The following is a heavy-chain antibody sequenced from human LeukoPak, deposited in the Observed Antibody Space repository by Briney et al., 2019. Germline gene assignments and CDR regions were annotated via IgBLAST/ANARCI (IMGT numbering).Heavy chain of an antibody. CDR2: ISAYNGNT. CDR1: GYTFSNYG. Sequence: GASVKVSCKASGYTFSNYGISWVRQAPGQGLEWMGWISAYNGNTNYAQKLQGRVTMTTDTSTSTAYMELRSLRSDDTAVYYCARVPRSPRSGYEDYWGQGTLVTVSS. V-gene: IGHV1-18*01. D-gene: IGHD3-22*01. CDR3: ARVPRSPRSGYEDY. J-gene: IGHJ4*02.